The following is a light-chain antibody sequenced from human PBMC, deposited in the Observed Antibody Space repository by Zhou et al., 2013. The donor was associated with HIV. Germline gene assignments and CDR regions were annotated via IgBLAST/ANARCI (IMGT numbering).Light chain of an antibody. Sequence: DTQMTQSPSSLSASVGDRVTITCRASHNIRTFLNWYQQKPGKAPKVLIYGASSLQSGVPSRFSGSGSGTDFTLSISSLQPEDFATYYCQQSYSLPRTFGP. V-gene: IGKV1-39*01. CDR3: QQSYSLPRT. J-gene: IGKJ3*01. CDR2: GAS. CDR1: HNIRTF.